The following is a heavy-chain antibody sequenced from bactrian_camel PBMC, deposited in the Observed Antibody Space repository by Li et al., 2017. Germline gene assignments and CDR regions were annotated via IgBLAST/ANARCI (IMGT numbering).Heavy chain of an antibody. J-gene: IGHJ4*01. CDR1: GFTFSAFM. CDR2: IGSVGTNT. CDR3: ATFVPGKRKRFNY. D-gene: IGHD1*01. Sequence: HVQLVESGGGLVQPGGSLRLSCAASGFTFSAFMMSWVRQAPGKGLEWVSTIGSVGTNTYYADSVKGRFTISRDNAKNTVSLQMNSQRSEDTALYACATFVPGKRKRFNYWGQGTQVTVS. V-gene: IGHV3-2*01.